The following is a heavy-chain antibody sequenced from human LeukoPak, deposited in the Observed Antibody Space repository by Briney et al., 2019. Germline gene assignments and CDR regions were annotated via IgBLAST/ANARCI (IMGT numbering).Heavy chain of an antibody. CDR2: IKSETDGGTT. Sequence: GGSLRLSCAASGFTFTYAWMSWVRQAPGKGLEWVGRIKSETDGGTTAYGSPVKGRFTISRDDSKKTLFLQINTLKTEYTAIYYCTFSGSHIDYWGQGTLVTVSS. CDR3: TFSGSHIDY. D-gene: IGHD1-26*01. CDR1: GFTFTYAW. J-gene: IGHJ4*02. V-gene: IGHV3-15*01.